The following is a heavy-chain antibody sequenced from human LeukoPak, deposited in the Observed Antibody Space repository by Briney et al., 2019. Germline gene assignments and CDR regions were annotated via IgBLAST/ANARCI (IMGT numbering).Heavy chain of an antibody. J-gene: IGHJ4*02. CDR3: AKDLPARPAIDS. CDR1: GFTFSSYS. CDR2: ISSSSSYI. Sequence: PGGSLRLSCAASGFTFSSYSMNWVRQAPGKGLEWVSSISSSSSYIYYADSVKGRFTISRDNAKNSLYLQMDSLRPEDTAIYYCAKDLPARPAIDSWGQGTPVTVSS. V-gene: IGHV3-21*01. D-gene: IGHD6-6*01.